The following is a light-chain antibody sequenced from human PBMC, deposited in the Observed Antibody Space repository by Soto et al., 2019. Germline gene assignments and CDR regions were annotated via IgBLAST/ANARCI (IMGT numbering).Light chain of an antibody. CDR1: SSDVGGHNF. J-gene: IGLJ1*01. CDR3: NSYTSSAATV. CDR2: EVS. V-gene: IGLV2-14*01. Sequence: QSALTQPASVSGSLGQSITISCTGTSSDVGGHNFVSWYQQHPGKAPKVIIFEVSNRPSGVSNRFSGSKSGTTASLTLSGLQAEDEADYYCNSYTSSAATVFGTGTKVTVL.